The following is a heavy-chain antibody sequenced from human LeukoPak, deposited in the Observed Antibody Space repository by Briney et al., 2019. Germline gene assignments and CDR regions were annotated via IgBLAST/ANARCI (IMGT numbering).Heavy chain of an antibody. J-gene: IGHJ4*02. V-gene: IGHV4-59*01. CDR1: GGSISSYY. Sequence: PSETLSLTXTVSGGSISSYYWSWTGQPPGKGLGGIGYIYYSGSANYNPSLKSRVTISVDTSKNQFSLKLSSVTAADTAVYYCARGTGYSSGAVIWGQGTLVTVSS. D-gene: IGHD6-19*01. CDR2: IYYSGSA. CDR3: ARGTGYSSGAVI.